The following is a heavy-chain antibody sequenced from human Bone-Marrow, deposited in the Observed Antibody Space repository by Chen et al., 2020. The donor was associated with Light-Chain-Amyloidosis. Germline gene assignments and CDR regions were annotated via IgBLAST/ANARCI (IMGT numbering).Heavy chain of an antibody. CDR3: AREGIVVTDRRADV. Sequence: QEHVVESGGGLVKAGGSLRLSCATSGFRLSFSDYYMSWIRQAPGKGLEWVSSISQNGIYSDYAESVQGRFTISRDNANNVLFLQMNSLRAEDTGIYYCAREGIVVTDRRADVWGQGTKVTVSS. CDR1: GFRLSFSDYY. V-gene: IGHV3-11*05. D-gene: IGHD1-26*01. J-gene: IGHJ3*01. CDR2: ISQNGIYS.